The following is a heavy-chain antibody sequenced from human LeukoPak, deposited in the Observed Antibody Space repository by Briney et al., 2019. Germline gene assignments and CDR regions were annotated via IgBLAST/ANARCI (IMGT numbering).Heavy chain of an antibody. V-gene: IGHV3-23*01. CDR1: GFTFSSYA. CDR2: ISGSGGST. Sequence: GGSLRLSCAASGFTFSSYAMSWVRQAPGKRLEWVSAISGSGGSTYYADSVKGRFTISRDNSKNTLYLQMNSLRAEDTAVYYCAIGMGHIVPFDYWGQGTLVTVSS. D-gene: IGHD3-16*02. J-gene: IGHJ4*02. CDR3: AIGMGHIVPFDY.